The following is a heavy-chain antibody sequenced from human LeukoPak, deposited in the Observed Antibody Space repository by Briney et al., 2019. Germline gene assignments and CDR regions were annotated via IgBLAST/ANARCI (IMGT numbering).Heavy chain of an antibody. Sequence: PGGSPRLSCAASGFTVSSNYMSWVRQAPGKGLEWVSVIYSGGSTYYADSVKGRFTISRDNSKNTLYLQMNSLRAEDTAVYYCASTWLDAFDIWGQGTMVTVSS. V-gene: IGHV3-53*01. D-gene: IGHD5-12*01. CDR3: ASTWLDAFDI. CDR2: IYSGGST. J-gene: IGHJ3*02. CDR1: GFTVSSNY.